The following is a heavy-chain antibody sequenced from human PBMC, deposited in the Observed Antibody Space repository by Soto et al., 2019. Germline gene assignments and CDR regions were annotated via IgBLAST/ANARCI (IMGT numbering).Heavy chain of an antibody. CDR3: AREGLYTAMFSVFDY. V-gene: IGHV3-33*01. Sequence: QVDLVESGGGVVQPGKSLRLSCATSGFTFSEDAMHWVRQAPVKGLEWVAVIWYDGSKKHYADSVKGRIIISRDNSKNTLFLQMNSLTSEDTAVYWCAREGLYTAMFSVFDYWGQGTLVTVSS. CDR1: GFTFSEDA. J-gene: IGHJ4*02. D-gene: IGHD5-18*01. CDR2: IWYDGSKK.